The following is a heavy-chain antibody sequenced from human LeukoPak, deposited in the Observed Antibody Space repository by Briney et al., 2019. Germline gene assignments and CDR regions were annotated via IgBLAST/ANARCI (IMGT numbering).Heavy chain of an antibody. J-gene: IGHJ4*02. CDR1: GFTFSTYY. CDR2: IKQDGSDK. CDR3: ARKESNYVTHFDY. V-gene: IGHV3-7*01. Sequence: GGSLRLSCAVSGFTFSTYYMSWVRQAPGKGLEWVANIKQDGSDKSYVDSVKGRFTISRDNAKNSLYLQMNSLRAEDTAVYYCARKESNYVTHFDYWGQGTLVTVSS. D-gene: IGHD4-11*01.